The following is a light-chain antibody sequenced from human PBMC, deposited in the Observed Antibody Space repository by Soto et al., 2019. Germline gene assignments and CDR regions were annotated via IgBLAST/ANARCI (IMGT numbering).Light chain of an antibody. J-gene: IGKJ4*01. Sequence: PGERATLSCRASQSVTDYLAWYQQKPGQAPRLLIYDASTRATGVPARFSGSGSGTDFTLTISSLEPEDFAVYYCQQRINWPLTFGGGTKVDI. V-gene: IGKV3-11*01. CDR2: DAS. CDR3: QQRINWPLT. CDR1: QSVTDY.